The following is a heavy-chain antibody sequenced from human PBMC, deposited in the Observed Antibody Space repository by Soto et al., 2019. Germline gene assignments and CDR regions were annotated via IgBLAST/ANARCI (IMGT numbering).Heavy chain of an antibody. CDR1: GGTFSSYA. CDR3: ASPTYYYDSSGYYYWYFDL. CDR2: IIPIFGTA. J-gene: IGHJ2*01. D-gene: IGHD3-22*01. Sequence: SVKVSCKASGGTFSSYAISWVRQAPGLGLEWMGGIIPIFGTANYAQKFQGRVTITADESTSTAYMELSSLRSEDTAVYYCASPTYYYDSSGYYYWYFDLWGRGTLVTVSS. V-gene: IGHV1-69*13.